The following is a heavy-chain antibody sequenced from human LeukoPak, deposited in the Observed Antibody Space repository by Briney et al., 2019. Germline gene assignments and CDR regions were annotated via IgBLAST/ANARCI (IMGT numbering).Heavy chain of an antibody. V-gene: IGHV3-21*01. D-gene: IGHD1-26*01. J-gene: IGHJ4*02. CDR2: ISSSSSYI. CDR3: ARDLVGSYDDY. CDR1: GFTFSSYS. Sequence: RTGGSLRLSCAASGFTFSSYSMNWVRQAPGKGLEWVSSISSSSSYIYYADSVKGRFTISRDNAKNSLYLQMNSLRAEDTAVYYCARDLVGSYDDYWGQGTLVTVSS.